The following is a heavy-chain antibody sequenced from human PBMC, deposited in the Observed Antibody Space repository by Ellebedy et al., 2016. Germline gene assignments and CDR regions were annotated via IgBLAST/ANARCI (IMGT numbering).Heavy chain of an antibody. CDR3: ARGASHRGVFDY. CDR1: GGSISSYY. CDR2: IYYTGST. D-gene: IGHD1-26*01. V-gene: IGHV4-59*01. J-gene: IGHJ4*02. Sequence: SETLSLTXTVSGGSISSYYWSWIRQPPGKGLEWIGYIYYTGSTNYNPSLKSRVTISVDTSKNQFSLKLSSLTAADTAVYYCARGASHRGVFDYWGQGTLVTVSS.